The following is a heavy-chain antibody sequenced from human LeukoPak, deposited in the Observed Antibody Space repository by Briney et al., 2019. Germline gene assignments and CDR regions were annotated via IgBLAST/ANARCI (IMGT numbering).Heavy chain of an antibody. CDR2: IIPILGIA. Sequence: ASVKVSCKASGGTFSSYAISWVRQAPGQGLEWMGRIIPILGIANYAQKFQGRVTITADKSTSTAYMELSGLRSEDTAVYYCAREDPDYDFWSGYLATYYYYYGMDVWGQGTTVTVSS. D-gene: IGHD3-3*01. CDR1: GGTFSSYA. J-gene: IGHJ6*02. V-gene: IGHV1-69*04. CDR3: AREDPDYDFWSGYLATYYYYYGMDV.